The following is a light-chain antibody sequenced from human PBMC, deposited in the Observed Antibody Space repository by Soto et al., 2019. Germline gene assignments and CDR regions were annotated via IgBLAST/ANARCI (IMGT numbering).Light chain of an antibody. CDR1: QSVNDY. Sequence: DFLVTQSPSSLSASVGDRVTITCRASQSVNDYLNWYQQRPGKAARLLIYAASTLHSGVPSRFSGSGFGTDFSLTITSLQPEDFATYYCQQSFSTPYIFCQGNKLDIK. CDR3: QQSFSTPYI. CDR2: AAS. J-gene: IGKJ2*01. V-gene: IGKV1-39*01.